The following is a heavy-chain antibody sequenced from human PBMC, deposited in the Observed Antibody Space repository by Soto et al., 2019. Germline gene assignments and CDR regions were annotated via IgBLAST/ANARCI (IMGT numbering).Heavy chain of an antibody. CDR3: AKKLTSPCKSPLES. V-gene: IGHV3-23*01. D-gene: IGHD2-15*01. J-gene: IGHJ5*01. CDR2: MTGSGGTT. Sequence: SLRLSCAASGFTFSNFDMSWVRQAPGEGLEWVSTMTGSGGTTFYADSVMGRFTISRDKSKNTLFLQMNSLRADDTAVYYCAKKLTSPCKSPLESW. CDR1: GFTFSNFD.